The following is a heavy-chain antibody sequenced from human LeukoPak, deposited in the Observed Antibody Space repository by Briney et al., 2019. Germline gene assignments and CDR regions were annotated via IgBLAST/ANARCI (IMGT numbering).Heavy chain of an antibody. Sequence: GASVKVSCKASGYTFTSYYMHWVRQAPGQGLEWMGIINPSGGSTSYAQKFQGRVTMTRDTSTSTVYMELSSLRSEDTAVYYCARDLGIVVVPPLHYFDYWGQGTLVTVSS. V-gene: IGHV1-46*01. CDR3: ARDLGIVVVPPLHYFDY. CDR2: INPSGGST. J-gene: IGHJ4*02. CDR1: GYTFTSYY. D-gene: IGHD2-2*03.